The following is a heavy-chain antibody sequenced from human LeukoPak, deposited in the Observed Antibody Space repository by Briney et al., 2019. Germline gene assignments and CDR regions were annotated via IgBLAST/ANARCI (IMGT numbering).Heavy chain of an antibody. CDR3: ARGKGSSGWYFDY. J-gene: IGHJ4*02. CDR1: GFTFSSYW. V-gene: IGHV3-74*01. D-gene: IGHD6-19*01. Sequence: PGGSLRLSCAASGFTFSSYWMHWVRQAPGKGLVWVSRINGDGSSTSYADSVKGRFTISRDNAKNTLYLQMNSLRAEDTAVYYCARGKGSSGWYFDYWGQGTLVTVSS. CDR2: INGDGSST.